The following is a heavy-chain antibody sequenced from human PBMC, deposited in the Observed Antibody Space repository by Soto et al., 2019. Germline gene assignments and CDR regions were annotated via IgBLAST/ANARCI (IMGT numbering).Heavy chain of an antibody. CDR1: GFTFSSYG. J-gene: IGHJ5*02. Sequence: QVQLVESGGGVVQPGRSLRLSCAASGFTFSSYGMHWVRQAPGKGLEWVAVISYDGSNKYYADSVKGRFTISRDNSKNPLYLQMNSLRAEHTAEYYCAKDPYYDFWSGYYGWWFDPWGQGTLVTVSS. CDR2: ISYDGSNK. V-gene: IGHV3-30*18. D-gene: IGHD3-3*01. CDR3: AKDPYYDFWSGYYGWWFDP.